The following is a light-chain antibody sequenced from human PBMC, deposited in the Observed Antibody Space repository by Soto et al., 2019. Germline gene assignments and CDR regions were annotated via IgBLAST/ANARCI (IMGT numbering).Light chain of an antibody. CDR1: QSISNW. CDR3: QQSSSTPPA. J-gene: IGKJ5*01. Sequence: DIQMTQSPSTLSASGGERVASTCRASQSISNWLAWYQQKPGKAPNLLIYDASSLESGVPSRFSGSGSGTDFTLTISSLQPEDLAIYYCQQSSSTPPAFGQGKRLEIK. V-gene: IGKV1-5*01. CDR2: DAS.